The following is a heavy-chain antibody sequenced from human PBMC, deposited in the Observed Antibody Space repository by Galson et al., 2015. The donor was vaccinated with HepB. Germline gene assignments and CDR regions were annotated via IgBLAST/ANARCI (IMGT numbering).Heavy chain of an antibody. J-gene: IGHJ4*02. CDR2: IIPIFGTA. Sequence: SVKVSCKASGGTFSSYAISWVRQAPGQGLEWMGGIIPIFGTANYAQKFQGRVTITADESTSTAYMELSSLRSEDTAVYYCARSIVVVPAPYYFDYWGQGTLVTVSS. CDR1: GGTFSSYA. D-gene: IGHD2-2*01. V-gene: IGHV1-69*13. CDR3: ARSIVVVPAPYYFDY.